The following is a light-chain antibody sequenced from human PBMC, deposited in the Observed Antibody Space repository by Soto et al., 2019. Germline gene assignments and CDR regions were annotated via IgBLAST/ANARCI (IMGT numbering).Light chain of an antibody. Sequence: IQLTQSPSSLSASVGDRVTITCRASQGISSYLAWYQQKPGKAPKLLIYAASTLQSGVPSRFSGSGSGTEFTLTISSLQPDDFATYYCQQYSTHRTFGQGTKVDI. CDR3: QQYSTHRT. CDR1: QGISSY. CDR2: AAS. V-gene: IGKV1-9*01. J-gene: IGKJ1*01.